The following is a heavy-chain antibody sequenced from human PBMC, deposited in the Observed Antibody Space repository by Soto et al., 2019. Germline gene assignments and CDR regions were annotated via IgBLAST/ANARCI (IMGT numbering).Heavy chain of an antibody. CDR2: IWYDGSNK. Sequence: QVQLVESGGGVVQPGRSLRLSCAASGFTFSSYGMHWVRQAPGKGLEWVAVIWYDGSNKYYADSVKGRFTISRDNSKNTLYLQMNSLRAEETAVYYCARASEGSGRMVDYWGQGTLVTVSS. J-gene: IGHJ4*02. D-gene: IGHD3-10*01. V-gene: IGHV3-33*01. CDR3: ARASEGSGRMVDY. CDR1: GFTFSSYG.